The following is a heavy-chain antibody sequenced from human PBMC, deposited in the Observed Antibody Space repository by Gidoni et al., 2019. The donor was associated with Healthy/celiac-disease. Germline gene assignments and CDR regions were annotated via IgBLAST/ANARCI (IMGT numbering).Heavy chain of an antibody. Sequence: QVQLVESGGGVVQPGRSLRLSCAASGFTFSSYAMHWVRQAPGKGLEWVAVISYDGSNKYYADSVKGRFTISRDNSRNTLYLQMNSLRAEDTAVYYCARDIAVAGSFDYWGQGTLVTVSS. D-gene: IGHD6-19*01. CDR2: ISYDGSNK. CDR1: GFTFSSYA. V-gene: IGHV3-30*01. J-gene: IGHJ4*02. CDR3: ARDIAVAGSFDY.